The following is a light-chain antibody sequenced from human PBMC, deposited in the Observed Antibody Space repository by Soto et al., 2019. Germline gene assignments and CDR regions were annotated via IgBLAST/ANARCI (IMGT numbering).Light chain of an antibody. CDR2: SAS. CDR3: QQSYSTPPIT. J-gene: IGKJ5*01. V-gene: IGKV1-39*01. CDR1: QSIRSH. Sequence: DIKMTQSPSAQSASVGDTVTITCRASQSIRSHLNWYQQKPGKAPKLLIYSASSLQSGVPSRFSGSGSGTDFTLTISDLQPEDFATYYCQQSYSTPPITFGQGTRLEVK.